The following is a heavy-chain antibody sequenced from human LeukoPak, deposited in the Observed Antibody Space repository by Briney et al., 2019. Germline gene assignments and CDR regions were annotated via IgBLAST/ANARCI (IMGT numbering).Heavy chain of an antibody. CDR3: ARDLLPDLYSSGGFYFDY. CDR2: IIPILRIT. CDR1: VGPFSSYA. V-gene: IGHV1-69*04. D-gene: IGHD6-19*01. J-gene: IGHJ4*02. Sequence: GSSVKVSCKASVGPFSSYAISWVRQAPGQGLEGMGRIIPILRITDYAQSFQGRVTITADKSTSTAYMEVSSLRSEDTAVYYCARDLLPDLYSSGGFYFDYWGQGTLVTVSS.